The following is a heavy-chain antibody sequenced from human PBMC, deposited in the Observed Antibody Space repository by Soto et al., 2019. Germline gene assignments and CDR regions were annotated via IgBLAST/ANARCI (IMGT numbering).Heavy chain of an antibody. Sequence: GGSLRLSCAASGFTFSSYAMSWVRQAPGKGLEWVSAISGSGGSTYYADAVKGRFTIARDNSKNTLYLEMNSLRAEDTAVYYCAKDESIKYSSGWSYDYWGQGTLVTFPS. CDR2: ISGSGGST. CDR3: AKDESIKYSSGWSYDY. CDR1: GFTFSSYA. J-gene: IGHJ4*02. V-gene: IGHV3-23*01. D-gene: IGHD6-19*01.